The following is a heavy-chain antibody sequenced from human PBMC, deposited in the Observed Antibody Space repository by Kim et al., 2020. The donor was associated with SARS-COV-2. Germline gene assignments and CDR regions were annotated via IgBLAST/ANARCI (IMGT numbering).Heavy chain of an antibody. D-gene: IGHD6-19*01. V-gene: IGHV4-61*08. Sequence: SETLSLTCTVSGGSVTSGGHYWSWIRQPPGKGLEWIAYMHYSGTSKYNPSLKSRVTISVDTSKNQFSLQLSSMTAADTAVYYCARDDSSGITDYWGQGTLVTVSS. J-gene: IGHJ4*02. CDR2: MHYSGTS. CDR3: ARDDSSGITDY. CDR1: GGSVTSGGHY.